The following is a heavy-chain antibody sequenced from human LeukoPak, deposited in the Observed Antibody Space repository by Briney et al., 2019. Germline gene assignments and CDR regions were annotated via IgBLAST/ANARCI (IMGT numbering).Heavy chain of an antibody. CDR3: ARGGFTMVRGVNYYFDY. V-gene: IGHV1-69*01. Sequence: GSSVKVSCKASGGTFSSYAISWVRQAPGQGLEWMGGIIPIFGTANYAQKLQGRVTITADEPTSTAYMELSSLRSEDTAVYCCARGGFTMVRGVNYYFDYWGQGTLVTVSS. CDR2: IIPIFGTA. CDR1: GGTFSSYA. D-gene: IGHD3-10*01. J-gene: IGHJ4*02.